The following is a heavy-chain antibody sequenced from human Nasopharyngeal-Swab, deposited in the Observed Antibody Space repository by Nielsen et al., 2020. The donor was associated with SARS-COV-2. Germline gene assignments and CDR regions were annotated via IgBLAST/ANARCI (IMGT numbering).Heavy chain of an antibody. Sequence: SETLSLTCTVSGGSISSSSYYWGWIRQPPGKGLEWIGSIYYSGSTYYNPSLKSRVTISVDTSKNQFSLKLSSVTAADTAVCYCARTVVVVTAIHGGDAFDIWGQGTMVTVSS. D-gene: IGHD2-21*02. CDR3: ARTVVVVTAIHGGDAFDI. V-gene: IGHV4-39*07. CDR2: IYYSGST. J-gene: IGHJ3*02. CDR1: GGSISSSSYY.